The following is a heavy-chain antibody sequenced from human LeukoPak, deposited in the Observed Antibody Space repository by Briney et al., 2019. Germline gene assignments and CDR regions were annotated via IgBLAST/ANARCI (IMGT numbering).Heavy chain of an antibody. D-gene: IGHD3-3*01. CDR1: GYTFTSYD. CDR3: ARDRGIFGVVTRFDY. CDR2: MNPNSGNT. V-gene: IGHV1-8*01. Sequence: GASVKVSCKSSGYTFTSYDINWVRQATAQGLEWMGWMNPNSGNTAYAQKFQGRVTMTRNTSISTAYMELSSLRSEDTAVYYCARDRGIFGVVTRFDYWGQGTLVTVSS. J-gene: IGHJ4*02.